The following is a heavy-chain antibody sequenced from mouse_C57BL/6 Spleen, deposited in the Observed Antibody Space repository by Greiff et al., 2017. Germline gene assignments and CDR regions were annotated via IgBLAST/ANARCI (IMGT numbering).Heavy chain of an antibody. D-gene: IGHD2-3*01. J-gene: IGHJ4*01. CDR1: GYTFTDYE. V-gene: IGHV1-15*01. CDR2: IDPETGGT. CDR3: TRGDGRYAMDY. Sequence: QVQLKESGAELVRPGASVTLSCKASGYTFTDYEMHWVKQTPVHGLEWIGAIDPETGGTAYNQKFKGKAILTADKSSSTAYMALRSLTSEDSAVXYCTRGDGRYAMDYWGQGTSVTVSS.